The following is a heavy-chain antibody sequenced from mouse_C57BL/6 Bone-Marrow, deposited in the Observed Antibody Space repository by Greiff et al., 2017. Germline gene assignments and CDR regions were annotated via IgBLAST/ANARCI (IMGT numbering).Heavy chain of an antibody. CDR1: GYTFTDYY. Sequence: QVQLQQSGAELVRPGASVKLSCKASGYTFTDYYINWVKQRPGQGLEWIARIYPGSGNPYSNEKYKGKATLTAEKSSSTAYMKLSCLTSEDSTVYCSARGDYGSSYGYFDVWGTGTTVTVTS. CDR2: IYPGSGNP. CDR3: ARGDYGSSYGYFDV. V-gene: IGHV1-76*01. D-gene: IGHD1-1*01. J-gene: IGHJ1*03.